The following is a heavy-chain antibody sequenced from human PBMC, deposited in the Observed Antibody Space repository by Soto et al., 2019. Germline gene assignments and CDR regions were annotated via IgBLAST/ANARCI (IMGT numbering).Heavy chain of an antibody. CDR2: INHSGST. CDR1: GGSFSGYY. V-gene: IGHV4-34*01. J-gene: IGHJ5*02. Sequence: SETLSLTCAVYGGSFSGYYWSGIRQPPGKGLEWIGEINHSGSTNYNPSLKSRVTISVDTSKNQFSLKLSSVTAADTAVYYCARGYCSGGSCHARGFDPWGQGTLVTVSS. D-gene: IGHD2-15*01. CDR3: ARGYCSGGSCHARGFDP.